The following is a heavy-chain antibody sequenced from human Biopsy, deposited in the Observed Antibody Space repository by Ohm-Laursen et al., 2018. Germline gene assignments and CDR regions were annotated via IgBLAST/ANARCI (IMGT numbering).Heavy chain of an antibody. Sequence: GSSVKVSCKASSYTLTDYNIHWMRQAPGHGLEWLGYINCKTGATSYAQKFQGTVTMTRDTSISKDYLALGSLRSADTAIYYCARDPLNGHKHFDYWGQGSLVTVSS. CDR3: ARDPLNGHKHFDY. V-gene: IGHV1-2*02. D-gene: IGHD2-8*01. CDR2: INCKTGAT. CDR1: SYTLTDYN. J-gene: IGHJ4*02.